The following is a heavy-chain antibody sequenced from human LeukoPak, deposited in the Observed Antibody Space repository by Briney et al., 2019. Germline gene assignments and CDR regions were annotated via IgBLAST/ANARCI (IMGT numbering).Heavy chain of an antibody. Sequence: GGSLRLSCAASGFTFSSSAMSWVRQAPGKGLEWVSAISNNGGYTYYADSVQGRFTISRDNAKTSLYLQMNSLRDEDAAVYYCARGHDYGDHFDYWGQGTLVTVSS. CDR2: ISNNGGYT. D-gene: IGHD4-17*01. CDR1: GFTFSSSA. J-gene: IGHJ4*02. V-gene: IGHV3-23*01. CDR3: ARGHDYGDHFDY.